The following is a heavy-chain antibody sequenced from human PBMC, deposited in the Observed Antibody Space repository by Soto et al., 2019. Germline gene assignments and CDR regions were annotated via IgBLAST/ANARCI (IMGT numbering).Heavy chain of an antibody. CDR2: ISRSGST. V-gene: IGHV4-4*02. CDR3: AALHFWSGPWTHTRLDY. J-gene: IGHJ4*02. Sequence: SETLSLTCSVSVCSFTRNNGGTWVRPPPGQGLEWIGEISRSGSTNYNPSLTSRVTISVDKSKNHFSLKLTSVTAADTAVYYCAALHFWSGPWTHTRLDYWGQGTLVTVSS. CDR1: VCSFTRNNG. D-gene: IGHD3-3*02.